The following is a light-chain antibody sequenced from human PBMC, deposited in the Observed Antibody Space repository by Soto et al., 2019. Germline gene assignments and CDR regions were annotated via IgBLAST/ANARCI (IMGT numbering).Light chain of an antibody. Sequence: QSALTQPASVSGSPGQSITISCTGTSSDVGGYNYVSWYQQHPGKAPKLMIYDVTNRPSGVSNRFSGSKSGNTASLTISGLQADDEADYYCSSYTSSATLPVFGGGTKLTVL. CDR2: DVT. J-gene: IGLJ2*01. V-gene: IGLV2-14*01. CDR1: SSDVGGYNY. CDR3: SSYTSSATLPV.